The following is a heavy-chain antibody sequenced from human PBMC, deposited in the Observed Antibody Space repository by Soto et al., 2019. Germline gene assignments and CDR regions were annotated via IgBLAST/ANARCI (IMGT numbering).Heavy chain of an antibody. CDR1: GGSMSSSSYY. D-gene: IGHD6-19*01. CDR2: IYFSGTT. Sequence: QLQLQESGPGLAKPSETLSLTCTVSGGSMSSSSYYWGWIRQPPGKGLEWIGSIYFSGTTYYNPSLKSRVTISADRSKNQFSLKLSSVTDADTAVYYCARLGYTTGWYDYWGQGTLVTVSS. V-gene: IGHV4-39*01. J-gene: IGHJ4*02. CDR3: ARLGYTTGWYDY.